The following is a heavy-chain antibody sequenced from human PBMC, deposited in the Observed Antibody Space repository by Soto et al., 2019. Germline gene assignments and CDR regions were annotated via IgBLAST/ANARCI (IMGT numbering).Heavy chain of an antibody. CDR2: ISSSSSTI. Sequence: GGSLRLSCAASGFIFISYSMNWVRQASWKGLEWVSYISSSSSTIYYADSVKGRFTISRDNAKNSLYLQMNTLQTEDTAVYYCTRVDSHYQYGKDVWSQGTTVTVSS. V-gene: IGHV3-48*01. CDR3: TRVDSHYQYGKDV. J-gene: IGHJ6*02. D-gene: IGHD3-9*01. CDR1: GFIFISYS.